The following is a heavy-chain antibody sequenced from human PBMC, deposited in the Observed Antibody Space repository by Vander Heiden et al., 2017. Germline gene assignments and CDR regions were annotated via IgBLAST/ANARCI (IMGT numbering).Heavy chain of an antibody. D-gene: IGHD2-2*01. CDR2: INPNSGRT. J-gene: IGHJ6*02. CDR1: GLPSPGYS. V-gene: IGHV1-2*02. Sequence: QVQLVQSGAEVKKPVASVLIFCTASGLPSPGYSLRGIRHDPGQGIAWMRLINPNSGRTNYAQKFKGRITMTRDTSISTAYMELSRLRSDDTTVYYCARGKVPAVHPIYYDYYGMDVWGQGTTVTVSS. CDR3: ARGKVPAVHPIYYDYYGMDV.